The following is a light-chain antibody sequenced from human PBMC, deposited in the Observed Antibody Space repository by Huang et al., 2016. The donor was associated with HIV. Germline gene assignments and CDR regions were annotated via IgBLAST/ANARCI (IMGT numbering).Light chain of an antibody. CDR3: QQYNDFRST. Sequence: ASLSCRSSQIVSSHLAGYQQNSGHAPRLLFYAASTRATCVPASLSGSGAGTEFTLTISNLQSEDSAVYYCQQYNDFRSTFGPGTRVEIK. V-gene: IGKV3-15*01. CDR2: AAS. J-gene: IGKJ3*01. CDR1: QIVSSH.